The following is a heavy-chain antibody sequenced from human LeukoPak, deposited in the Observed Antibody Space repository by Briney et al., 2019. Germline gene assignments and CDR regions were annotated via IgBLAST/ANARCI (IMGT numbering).Heavy chain of an antibody. D-gene: IGHD6-13*01. CDR2: IYHSGST. CDR3: ARGPVTSSSWEFDY. J-gene: IGHJ4*02. CDR1: GYSISSGYY. V-gene: IGHV4-38-2*02. Sequence: SETLSLTCTVSGYSISSGYYWGWIRQPPGKGLEWIGSIYHSGSTYYNPSLKSRVTISVDTSKNQFSLKLSSVTAADTAVYYCARGPVTSSSWEFDYWGQGTLVTVSS.